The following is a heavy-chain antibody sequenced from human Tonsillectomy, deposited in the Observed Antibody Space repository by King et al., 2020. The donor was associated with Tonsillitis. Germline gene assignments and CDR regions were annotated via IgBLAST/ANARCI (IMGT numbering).Heavy chain of an antibody. CDR2: IYYSGNT. CDR1: GGSISSSSYY. CDR3: ARRVVPAAVDY. J-gene: IGHJ4*02. D-gene: IGHD2-2*01. V-gene: IGHV4-39*01. Sequence: MQLQESGPGLVKPSETLSLTCTVSGGSISSSSYYWGWIRQPPGKGLEWIGSIYYSGNTYYNPSPKSRVTSSVDMSKNQFSLKLSSVTAADTAVYYCARRVVPAAVDYWGQGTLVTVSS.